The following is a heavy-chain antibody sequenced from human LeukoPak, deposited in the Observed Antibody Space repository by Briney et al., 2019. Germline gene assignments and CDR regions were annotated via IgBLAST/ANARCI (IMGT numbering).Heavy chain of an antibody. CDR3: ATAWGGSYPKEYYFDY. J-gene: IGHJ4*02. CDR1: GYTLTELS. D-gene: IGHD1-26*01. CDR2: FDPEDGET. V-gene: IGHV1-24*01. Sequence: ASVKVSCKVSGYTLTELSMHSVRQAPGKGLEWMGGFDPEDGETIYAQKFQGRVTMTEDTSTDTAYMELSSLRSEDTAVYYCATAWGGSYPKEYYFDYWGQGTLVTVSS.